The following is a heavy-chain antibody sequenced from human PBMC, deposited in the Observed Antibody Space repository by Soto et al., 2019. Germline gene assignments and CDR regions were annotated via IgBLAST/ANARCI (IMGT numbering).Heavy chain of an antibody. CDR1: GFTFSSYA. Sequence: GGSLRLSCAASGFTFSSYAMSWVRQAPGKGLEWVSAISGSGGSTYYADSVKGRFTISRDNSKNTLYLQMNSLRAEDTAVYYCAKDSEPGYSYGYFVYWGQGTLVTVSS. J-gene: IGHJ4*02. D-gene: IGHD5-18*01. CDR2: ISGSGGST. CDR3: AKDSEPGYSYGYFVY. V-gene: IGHV3-23*01.